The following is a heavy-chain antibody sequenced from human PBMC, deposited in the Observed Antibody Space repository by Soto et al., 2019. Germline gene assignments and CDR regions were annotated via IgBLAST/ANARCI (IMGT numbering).Heavy chain of an antibody. J-gene: IGHJ4*02. Sequence: ASVKVSCKASGYTFTSYGISWVRQAPGQGLEWMGWISAYNGNTNYAQKLQGRVTMTTDTSTSTAYMELRSLSSDDTAVYYCACGILEHYYDRSGPIDYWGQGTLVTVSS. CDR3: ACGILEHYYDRSGPIDY. CDR1: GYTFTSYG. V-gene: IGHV1-18*01. CDR2: ISAYNGNT. D-gene: IGHD3-22*01.